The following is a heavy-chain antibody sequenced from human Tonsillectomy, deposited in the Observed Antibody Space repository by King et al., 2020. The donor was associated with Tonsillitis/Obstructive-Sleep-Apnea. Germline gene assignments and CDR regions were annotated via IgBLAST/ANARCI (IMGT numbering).Heavy chain of an antibody. D-gene: IGHD6-19*01. J-gene: IGHJ4*02. Sequence: QLQESGPGLVKPSETLSLTCTVSGGSISSYYWSWIRQPPGKGLEWIGYIYYSGSTNYNPSLKSRVTISVDTSKNQFSLKLSSVTAADTAVYYCARGDSSGWYKRGNYFDYWGQGTLVTVSS. V-gene: IGHV4-59*01. CDR1: GGSISSYY. CDR2: IYYSGST. CDR3: ARGDSSGWYKRGNYFDY.